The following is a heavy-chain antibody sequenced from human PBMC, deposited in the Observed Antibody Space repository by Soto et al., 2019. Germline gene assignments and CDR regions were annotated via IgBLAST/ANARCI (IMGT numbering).Heavy chain of an antibody. CDR2: IYPGDSDT. V-gene: IGHV5-51*01. CDR1: GYSFTSYW. CDR3: ARHDRYKWNYVVDY. D-gene: IGHD1-7*01. Sequence: GDSLKISCKGSGYSFTSYWIGWVRQMPGKGLEWMGIIYPGDSDTRYSPSFQGQVTISADKSISTAYLQWSSLKASDTAMYYWARHDRYKWNYVVDYWGQGTLVTVSS. J-gene: IGHJ4*02.